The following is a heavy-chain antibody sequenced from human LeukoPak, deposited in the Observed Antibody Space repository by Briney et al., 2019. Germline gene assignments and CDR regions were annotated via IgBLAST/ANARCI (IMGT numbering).Heavy chain of an antibody. D-gene: IGHD6-13*01. Sequence: GASVKVSCKASGDTFTSYDINWVRQATGQGLEWMGWMNPNSGNTGYAQRFQGRVMTRNTSISTAYMELSSLRSEDTAVYYCARGRGSSWYGDWGQGTLVTVPS. J-gene: IGHJ4*02. CDR2: MNPNSGNT. V-gene: IGHV1-8*01. CDR3: ARGRGSSWYGD. CDR1: GDTFTSYD.